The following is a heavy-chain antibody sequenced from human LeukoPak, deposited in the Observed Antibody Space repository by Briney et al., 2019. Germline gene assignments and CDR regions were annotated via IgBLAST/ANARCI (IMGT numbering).Heavy chain of an antibody. CDR3: ARGSIDDILTGYYSRYYFDY. CDR1: GYTFTSYY. J-gene: IGHJ4*02. V-gene: IGHV1-46*01. D-gene: IGHD3-9*01. CDR2: INPSGGST. Sequence: VASVKVSCKASGYTFTSYYMHWVRQAPGQGLEWMGIINPSGGSTSYAQKLQGRVTMTRDTSTSTVYMELSSLRSEDTAVYYCARGSIDDILTGYYSRYYFDYWGQGTLVTVSS.